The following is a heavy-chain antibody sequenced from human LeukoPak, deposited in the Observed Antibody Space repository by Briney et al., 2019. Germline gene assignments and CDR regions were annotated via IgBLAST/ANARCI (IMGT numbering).Heavy chain of an antibody. CDR1: GYTFTGYY. CDR3: ASSLCGWYCFDY. Sequence: GASVKVSCKASGYTFTGYYMHWVRQAPGQGLEWMGRIHPNSGGTNYAQKFQGRVTMTRDTSISTAYMELSRLRSDDTAVYYCASSLCGWYCFDYWGQGTMVTASS. V-gene: IGHV1-2*06. D-gene: IGHD6-19*01. J-gene: IGHJ4*02. CDR2: IHPNSGGT.